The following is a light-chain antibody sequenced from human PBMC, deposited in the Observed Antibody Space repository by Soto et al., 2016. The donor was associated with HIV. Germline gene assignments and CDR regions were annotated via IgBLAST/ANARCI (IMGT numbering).Light chain of an antibody. Sequence: DIQMTQSPSTLSASVGDRVTITCRASQSINSWLAWYQQKPGKAPKLLIYKASTLDSGVPSRFSGSASGTEFTLTISSLQPDDFATYYCQQLNSYPLTFGGGTKVEI. CDR2: KAS. CDR1: QSINSW. J-gene: IGKJ4*01. V-gene: IGKV1-5*03. CDR3: QQLNSYPLT.